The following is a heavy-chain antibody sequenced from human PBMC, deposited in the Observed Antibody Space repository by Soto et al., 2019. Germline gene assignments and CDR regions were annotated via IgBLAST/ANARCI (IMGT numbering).Heavy chain of an antibody. CDR3: AKDRTVAARNFDY. CDR2: ISTSIDAT. J-gene: IGHJ4*02. CDR1: GFAFSNYA. V-gene: IGHV3-23*01. D-gene: IGHD6-6*01. Sequence: XESLRLSCAASGFAFSNYAMHWVRQAPGKGLEWVSSISTSIDATYYADSVKGRFTISRDDSKNTLYLQMNSLRAEDSAVYYCAKDRTVAARNFDYWGQGTQVTVSS.